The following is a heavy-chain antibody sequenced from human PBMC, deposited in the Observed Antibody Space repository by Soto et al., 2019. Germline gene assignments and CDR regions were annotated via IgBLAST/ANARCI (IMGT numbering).Heavy chain of an antibody. CDR1: GFSLSNARMG. CDR2: IFSNDEK. V-gene: IGHV2-26*01. Sequence: QVTLKESGPVLVKPTETLTLTCTVSGFSLSNARMGVSWIRQPPGKALEWLAHIFSNDEKSYSTSLKSRLTYSKXXSXRXXVRTMTSMDPVDTATYYCARRRGSSGWGWVESFDYWGQGTLVTVFS. J-gene: IGHJ4*02. D-gene: IGHD6-19*01. CDR3: ARRRGSSGWGWVESFDY.